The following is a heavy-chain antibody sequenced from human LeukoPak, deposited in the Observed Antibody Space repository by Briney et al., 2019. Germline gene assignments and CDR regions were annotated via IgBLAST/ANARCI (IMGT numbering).Heavy chain of an antibody. V-gene: IGHV1-2*02. J-gene: IGHJ6*03. CDR2: INPNSGGT. D-gene: IGHD2-2*01. Sequence: ASVKVSCKASGYTFTGYYMHWVRQAPGQGLEWMGWINPNSGGTNYAQKFQGRVTMTRDTSISTAYMELSRLRSDDTAVYYCERDYPDTLGYCSSTSCYYYYMDVWGKGTTVTVSS. CDR3: ERDYPDTLGYCSSTSCYYYYMDV. CDR1: GYTFTGYY.